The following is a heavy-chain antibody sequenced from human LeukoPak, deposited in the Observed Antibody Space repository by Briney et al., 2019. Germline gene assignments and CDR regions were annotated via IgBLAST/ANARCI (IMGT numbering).Heavy chain of an antibody. J-gene: IGHJ4*02. V-gene: IGHV1-2*02. D-gene: IGHD4-23*01. CDR1: GYTFTGYY. CDR3: AQVPRGGGNQFDY. CDR2: INPNSGGT. Sequence: GASVKVSCKAPGYTFTGYYMHWVRQAPGQGLEWMGWINPNSGGTNYAQKFQGRVTMTRDTSISTAYMELSRLRSDDTAVYYCAQVPRGGGNQFDYWGQGTLVTVSS.